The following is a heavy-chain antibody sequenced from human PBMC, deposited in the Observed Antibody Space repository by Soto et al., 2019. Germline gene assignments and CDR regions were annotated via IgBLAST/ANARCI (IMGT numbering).Heavy chain of an antibody. CDR2: ISYDGTNK. CDR1: GFSFSISP. D-gene: IGHD7-27*01. V-gene: IGHV3-30-3*01. Sequence: GGSLRLSCAASGFSFSISPMHWVRQAPGKGPEWVALISYDGTNKFYADSVKGRFTISRDNSKSTLYLQVDSLRPEDAAVYYCARDPKTSGGQHWAFNYFDTWGQGTLVTVSS. J-gene: IGHJ5*02. CDR3: ARDPKTSGGQHWAFNYFDT.